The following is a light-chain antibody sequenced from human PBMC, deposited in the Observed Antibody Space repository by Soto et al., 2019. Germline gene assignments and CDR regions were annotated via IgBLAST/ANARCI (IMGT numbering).Light chain of an antibody. CDR1: QTVTSSY. CDR3: HQYGSSPWT. V-gene: IGKV3-20*01. CDR2: GAS. J-gene: IGKJ1*01. Sequence: EIVLTQSPGTLSLSAGEGATLSCRASQTVTSSYFAWYQQKPGQAPRLLISGASSRATAVPDRFSGSGSGTDFTLTISRLEPEDFAVYYCHQYGSSPWTFGQGTKVEIK.